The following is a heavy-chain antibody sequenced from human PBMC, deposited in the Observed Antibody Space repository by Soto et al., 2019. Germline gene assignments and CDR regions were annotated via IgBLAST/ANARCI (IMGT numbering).Heavy chain of an antibody. CDR1: GFTFSSYA. V-gene: IGHV3-30-3*01. CDR2: ISYDGSNK. J-gene: IGHJ3*02. D-gene: IGHD3-22*01. CDR3: ARDIGYDSSGYYLDAFDI. Sequence: QVQLVESGGGVVQPGRSLRLSCAASGFTFSSYAMHWVRQAPGKGLEWVAVISYDGSNKYYADSVKGRFTISRDNSKNTLYLQMNSLRDEDTAVYYCARDIGYDSSGYYLDAFDIGGQGTMVTVSS.